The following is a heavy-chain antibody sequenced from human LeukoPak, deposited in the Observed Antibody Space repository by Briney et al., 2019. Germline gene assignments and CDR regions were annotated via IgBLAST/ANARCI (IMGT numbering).Heavy chain of an antibody. V-gene: IGHV3-23*01. D-gene: IGHD3-3*01. J-gene: IGHJ3*02. CDR3: AKDPYYDFWSGYYSSAFDI. Sequence: GGSLSLSCAASGFTFSSYAMSWVRQAPGKGLEWVSAISGSGGSTYYADSVKGRFTISRDNSKNTLYLQMNSLRAEDTAVYYCAKDPYYDFWSGYYSSAFDIWGQGTMVTVSS. CDR2: ISGSGGST. CDR1: GFTFSSYA.